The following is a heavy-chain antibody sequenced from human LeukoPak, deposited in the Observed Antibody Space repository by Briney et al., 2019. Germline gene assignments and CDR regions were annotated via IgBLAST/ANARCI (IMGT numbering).Heavy chain of an antibody. Sequence: PTETLSLTCTVSGGSISSYYXSXXXXXXXXXXXXXXRIYTSGSTNYNPSLKSRVTMSVDTSKNQFSLKLSSVTAADTAVYYCARERYSSGWYGLLDYWGQGTLVTVSS. CDR3: ARERYSSGWYGLLDY. J-gene: IGHJ4*02. D-gene: IGHD6-19*01. CDR1: GGSISSYY. V-gene: IGHV4-4*07. CDR2: IYTSGST.